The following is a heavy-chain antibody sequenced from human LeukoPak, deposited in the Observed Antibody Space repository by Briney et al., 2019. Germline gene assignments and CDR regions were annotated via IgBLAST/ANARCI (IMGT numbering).Heavy chain of an antibody. D-gene: IGHD6-13*01. V-gene: IGHV1-2*06. CDR2: INPNSGGT. Sequence: ASVKVSCKASGYTFTGYYMHWVLQAPGQGLEWMGRINPNSGGTNYAQKFQGRVTMTRDTSISTAYMELSRLRSDDTAVYYCARGARIAAAGKYYFDYWGQGTLVTVSS. CDR3: ARGARIAAAGKYYFDY. J-gene: IGHJ4*02. CDR1: GYTFTGYY.